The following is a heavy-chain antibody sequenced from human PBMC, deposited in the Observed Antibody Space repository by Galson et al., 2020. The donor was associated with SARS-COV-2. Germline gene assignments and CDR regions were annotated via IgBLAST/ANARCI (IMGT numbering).Heavy chain of an antibody. Sequence: GGSLRLSCTASGFTFSSYGMHWVRQAPGKGLEWVTFIRSDARTEYYADSVRGRFTISRDNSKNTLYLQMNSLRAEDTAVYYCAKDSGDYDFWSASGLDPWGQGTLVTVSS. CDR1: GFTFSSYG. D-gene: IGHD3-3*01. CDR2: IRSDARTE. J-gene: IGHJ5*02. V-gene: IGHV3-30*02. CDR3: AKDSGDYDFWSASGLDP.